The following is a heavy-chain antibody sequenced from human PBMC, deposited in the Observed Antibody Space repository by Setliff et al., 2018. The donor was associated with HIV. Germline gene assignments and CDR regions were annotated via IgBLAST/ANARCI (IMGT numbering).Heavy chain of an antibody. J-gene: IGHJ6*03. D-gene: IGHD5-18*01. V-gene: IGHV1-18*01. CDR3: ARHNTGYSYGYDYYYYYMDV. CDR2: IGTDNGNT. CDR1: GYTFTTYG. Sequence: ASVKVSCKASGYTFTTYGITWVRQAPGQGLEWMGWIGTDNGNTNYAQKFQGRVTMTTDTSTSTVYMELGSLISDDTAVYYCARHNTGYSYGYDYYYYYMDVWGKGTTVTVSS.